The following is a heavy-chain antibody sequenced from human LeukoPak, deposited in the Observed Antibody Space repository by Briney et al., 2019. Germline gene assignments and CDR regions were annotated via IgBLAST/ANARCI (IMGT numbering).Heavy chain of an antibody. CDR3: ARGRPAGGSSWYGVFTD. V-gene: IGHV1-69*05. D-gene: IGHD6-13*01. Sequence: SVKVSCKASGGTFSSYAISWVRQPPGQGLEWMGGIIPIFGTASYAQKFQGRVTITTDESTSPASIDLSSLRSEDTAVYYCARGRPAGGSSWYGVFTDGGQGTLVTASS. CDR1: GGTFSSYA. CDR2: IIPIFGTA. J-gene: IGHJ4*02.